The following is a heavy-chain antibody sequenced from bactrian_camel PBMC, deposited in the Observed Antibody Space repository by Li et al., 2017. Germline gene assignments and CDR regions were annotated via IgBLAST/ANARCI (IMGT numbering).Heavy chain of an antibody. J-gene: IGHJ4*01. CDR3: AASKVVGGLPTLDVDLFKY. D-gene: IGHD2*01. Sequence: VQLVESGGDLVRPGGSLRIACAASGFPFSTYGYDIHWVRQAPGKGLEWVSGINRAGDMTDYAGSVKGRFTMSRDNRKNTLYLQMNSLKPEDTAMYYCAASKVVGGLPTLDVDLFKYWGQGTQVTVS. CDR2: INRAGDMT. V-gene: IGHV3S40*01. CDR1: GFPFSTYGYD.